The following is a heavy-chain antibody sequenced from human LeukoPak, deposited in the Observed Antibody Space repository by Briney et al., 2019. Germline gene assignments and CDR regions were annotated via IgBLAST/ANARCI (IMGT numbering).Heavy chain of an antibody. D-gene: IGHD3-16*01. CDR1: GFTFSSYS. V-gene: IGHV3-21*01. Sequence: PGGSLRLSCAASGFTFSSYSMNWVRQAPGKGLEWVSSISSSSSYIYYADSVKGRFTISRDNSKNTLYLQMNSLRAEDTAVYYCAKDGRYYFDYWGQGTLVTVSS. CDR3: AKDGRYYFDY. CDR2: ISSSSSYI. J-gene: IGHJ4*02.